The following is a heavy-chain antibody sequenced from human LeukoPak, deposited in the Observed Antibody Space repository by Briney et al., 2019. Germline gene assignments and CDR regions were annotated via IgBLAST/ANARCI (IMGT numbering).Heavy chain of an antibody. CDR3: ARELWEMATMPAFDI. CDR2: ISYDGSNK. D-gene: IGHD5-24*01. J-gene: IGHJ3*02. CDR1: GFTFSSYA. Sequence: GGSLRLSCAASGFTFSSYAMHWVRQAPGKGLEWVAVISYDGSNKYYADSVKGRYTISRDNSKNTLYLQMNSLRAEDTAVYYCARELWEMATMPAFDIWGQGTMVTVSS. V-gene: IGHV3-30-3*01.